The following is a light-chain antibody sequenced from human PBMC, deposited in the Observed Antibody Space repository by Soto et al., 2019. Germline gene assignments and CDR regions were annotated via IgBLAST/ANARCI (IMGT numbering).Light chain of an antibody. J-gene: IGLJ3*02. V-gene: IGLV6-57*01. CDR1: SGSILSHY. CDR3: QSCDTNNLAV. CDR2: EDS. Sequence: NFMLTQPHSVSESPGKTVTLSCTRSSGSILSHYVQWYQQRPGSSPTTVIFEDSQRPSGVPDRFSATIDFSSNSASLTISGLLPEDEADYYCQSCDTNNLAVFGGGTKLTVL.